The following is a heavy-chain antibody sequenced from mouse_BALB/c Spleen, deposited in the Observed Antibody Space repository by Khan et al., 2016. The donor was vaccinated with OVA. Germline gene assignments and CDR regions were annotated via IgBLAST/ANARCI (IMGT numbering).Heavy chain of an antibody. J-gene: IGHJ4*01. CDR3: AKLLWSHYYAMDY. V-gene: IGHV2-6-5*01. CDR2: IWGGGTT. Sequence: QVQLKESGPGLVAPSQSLSITCTVSGFSLTDYGVGWIRQPPGKGLEWLGVIWGGGTTSYNSALNSRLSIRKDNSKSQVFLKMNSLQTDDTAMYYCAKLLWSHYYAMDYWGQGTSVTVSS. CDR1: GFSLTDYG.